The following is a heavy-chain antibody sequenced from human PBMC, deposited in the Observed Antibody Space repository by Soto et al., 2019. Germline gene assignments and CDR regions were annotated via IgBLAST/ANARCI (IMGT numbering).Heavy chain of an antibody. CDR2: ISYDGSNK. V-gene: IGHV3-30-3*01. J-gene: IGHJ4*02. Sequence: QVQLVESGGGVVQPGRSLRLSCAASGFTFNSYAMHWVRQAPSKGLEWVAVISYDGSNKYYADSVKGRFTISRDNSKNTLYLQMNSLRAEDTAVYYCARFKGCSGGSCYPYFDYWGQGTLVTVSS. CDR1: GFTFNSYA. D-gene: IGHD2-15*01. CDR3: ARFKGCSGGSCYPYFDY.